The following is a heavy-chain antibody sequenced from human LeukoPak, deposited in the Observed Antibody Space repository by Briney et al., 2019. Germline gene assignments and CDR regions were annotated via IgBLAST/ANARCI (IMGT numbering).Heavy chain of an antibody. CDR1: GGSISSYY. J-gene: IGHJ4*02. Sequence: PSETLSLTCAVSGGSISSYYWSWIRQPPGKGLEWIGYIYYSGSTNYNPSLKSRVTISVDTSKNQFSLKLSSVTAADTAVYYCATAYYYDSSGYNTGRDYWGQGTLVTVSS. D-gene: IGHD3-22*01. CDR3: ATAYYYDSSGYNTGRDY. V-gene: IGHV4-59*01. CDR2: IYYSGST.